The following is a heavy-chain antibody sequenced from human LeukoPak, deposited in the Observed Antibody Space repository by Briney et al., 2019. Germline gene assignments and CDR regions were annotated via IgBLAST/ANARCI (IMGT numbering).Heavy chain of an antibody. CDR3: AKDLGYGGNSGIDY. J-gene: IGHJ4*02. V-gene: IGHV3-23*01. Sequence: GGSLRLSCAASGFTFSSYAMSWVRQAPGKGLEWVSGISGSGGSTYYADSVKGQFTISRDNSKNTVYLQMNSLRADDTAVYYCAKDLGYGGNSGIDYWGQGTLVTVSS. CDR1: GFTFSSYA. D-gene: IGHD4-23*01. CDR2: ISGSGGST.